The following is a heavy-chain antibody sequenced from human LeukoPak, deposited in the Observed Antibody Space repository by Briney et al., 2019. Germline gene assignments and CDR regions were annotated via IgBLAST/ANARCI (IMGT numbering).Heavy chain of an antibody. J-gene: IGHJ5*02. CDR2: IYPSDSDT. V-gene: IGHV5-51*01. D-gene: IGHD1-1*01. CDR3: ARRTTGTSSVWFDP. Sequence: GESLKISCKGSGYSFTSYWIGWVRQMPGKGLEWMGIIYPSDSDTRYSPSFQGQVTISADKSISTAYLQWSSLKASDTAMYYCARRTTGTSSVWFDPWGREPWSPSPQ. CDR1: GYSFTSYW.